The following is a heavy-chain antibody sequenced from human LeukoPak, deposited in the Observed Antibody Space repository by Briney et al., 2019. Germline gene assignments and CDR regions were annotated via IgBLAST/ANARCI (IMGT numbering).Heavy chain of an antibody. J-gene: IGHJ4*02. CDR1: GYTFIDYY. V-gene: IGHV1-2*02. CDR2: INPDSGGP. Sequence: ASVKVSRKASGYTFIDYYMHWVRQAPGQGPEWMGWINPDSGGPNYAQKFQGRVTMTRDTSVSTAYMELDRLRSDDTAVYYCARESRGVLNYFDYWGQGTLVTVSS. D-gene: IGHD3-22*01. CDR3: ARESRGVLNYFDY.